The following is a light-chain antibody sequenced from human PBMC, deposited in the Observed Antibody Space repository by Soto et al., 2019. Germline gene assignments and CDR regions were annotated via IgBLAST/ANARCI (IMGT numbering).Light chain of an antibody. V-gene: IGLV2-14*03. J-gene: IGLJ1*01. CDR1: SSDVGSYNY. Sequence: SALTQPASVSGSHGQSITISCTGTSSDVGSYNYVSWYQHHPGKAPKLMIYDVSNRPSGVSNRFSGSKSDNTASLTISGLQAEDEADYYCSSYTSSSTLYVFGTGTKVTVL. CDR2: DVS. CDR3: SSYTSSSTLYV.